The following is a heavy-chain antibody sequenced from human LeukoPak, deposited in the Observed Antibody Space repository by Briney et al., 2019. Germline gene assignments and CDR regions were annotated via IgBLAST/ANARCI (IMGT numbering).Heavy chain of an antibody. J-gene: IGHJ5*02. CDR2: IYYSGST. D-gene: IGHD6-13*01. V-gene: IGHV4-59*08. Sequence: NPSETLSLTCTVSGGSISSYYWSWIRQPPGKGLEWIGYIYYSGSTNYNPSLKSRVTISVDTSKNQFSLKLSSVSAADTAVYYCARAYSSSWYWNWFDPWGRGTLVTVSS. CDR1: GGSISSYY. CDR3: ARAYSSSWYWNWFDP.